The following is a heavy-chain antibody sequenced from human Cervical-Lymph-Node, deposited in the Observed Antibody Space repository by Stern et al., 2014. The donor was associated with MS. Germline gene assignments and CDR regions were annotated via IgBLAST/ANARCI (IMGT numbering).Heavy chain of an antibody. Sequence: VQLVQSGSELKKPGASVKVSCKASGYSFTTSAMNWVRQAPGQGLEWMGWINTNTGNPLYAQGFTGRFVFSLDTSVSTASLEIRSLRTDDTAMYYCATQGASGFGVSPTAYWGQGTLVTVSS. CDR2: INTNTGNP. J-gene: IGHJ4*02. CDR1: GYSFTTSA. V-gene: IGHV7-4-1*02. D-gene: IGHD5-12*01. CDR3: ATQGASGFGVSPTAY.